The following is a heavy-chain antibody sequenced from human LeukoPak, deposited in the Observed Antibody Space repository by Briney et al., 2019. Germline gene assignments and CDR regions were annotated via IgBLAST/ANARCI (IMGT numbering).Heavy chain of an antibody. Sequence: SVKVSCKASGGTFSTYTFSWVRQAPGQGLEWMGGIIPAFGSANYAQKFQDRVTITADESTTTAYMELSSLGSEDTAVYYCARQKAYDLLTAAGYYFDYWGQGTLVTVSS. D-gene: IGHD3-9*01. J-gene: IGHJ4*02. CDR3: ARQKAYDLLTAAGYYFDY. CDR1: GGTFSTYT. CDR2: IIPAFGSA. V-gene: IGHV1-69*13.